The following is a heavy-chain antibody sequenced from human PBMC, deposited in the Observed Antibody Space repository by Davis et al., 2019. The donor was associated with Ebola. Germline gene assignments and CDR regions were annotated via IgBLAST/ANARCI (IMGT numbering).Heavy chain of an antibody. Sequence: GGSLRLSCAASGFTYSVYWMTWVRQAPGQGLEWMANIKPDGSEKNYVDSVKGRFTISRDNSKNTLYLQMNSLRAEDTAVYYCAKGASYGLWFGESPPPYYMDVWGKGTTVTVSS. CDR1: GFTYSVYW. CDR3: AKGASYGLWFGESPPPYYMDV. D-gene: IGHD3-10*01. V-gene: IGHV3-7*03. J-gene: IGHJ6*03. CDR2: IKPDGSEK.